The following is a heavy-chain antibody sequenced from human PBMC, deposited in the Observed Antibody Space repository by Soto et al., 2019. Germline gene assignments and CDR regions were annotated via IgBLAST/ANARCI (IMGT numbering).Heavy chain of an antibody. CDR1: GYTFTSYA. CDR3: ALHFGYSYGYQYYFDY. CDR2: INAGNGNT. Sequence: QVQLVQSGAEVKKPGASVKVSCKASGYTFTSYAMHWVRQAPGQRLEWMGWINAGNGNTKYSQKFQGRVTITRDTSASTAYMELSSLRSEDTAVYYCALHFGYSYGYQYYFDYWGQGTLVNVSS. V-gene: IGHV1-3*01. J-gene: IGHJ4*02. D-gene: IGHD5-18*01.